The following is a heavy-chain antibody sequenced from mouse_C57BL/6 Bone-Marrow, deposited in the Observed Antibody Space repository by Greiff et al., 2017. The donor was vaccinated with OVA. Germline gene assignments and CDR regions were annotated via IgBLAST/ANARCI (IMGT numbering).Heavy chain of an antibody. CDR1: GYAFSSSW. Sequence: QVQLQQSGPELVTPGASVKISCKASGYAFSSSWMNWVKQRPGKGLEWIGRIYPGDGDTNYNGKFKGKATLTADKSSSTAYMHLSSLTSEDSAVYFCARHEDGYYASYFDYWGQGTTLTVSS. J-gene: IGHJ2*01. D-gene: IGHD2-3*01. CDR2: IYPGDGDT. V-gene: IGHV1-82*01. CDR3: ARHEDGYYASYFDY.